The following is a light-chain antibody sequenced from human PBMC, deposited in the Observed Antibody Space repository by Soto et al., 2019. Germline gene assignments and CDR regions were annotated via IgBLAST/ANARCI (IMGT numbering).Light chain of an antibody. J-gene: IGKJ2*01. V-gene: IGKV3-11*01. CDR3: QVRSDWPPFKYT. Sequence: EIVLTQSPATLSVSPGERATLSCRASQSVNQKLGWYQQKPGQAPRLLIYETSSRATGVPARFSGSGSGTDFTLTISRLEPEDFAIYFCQVRSDWPPFKYTFGQGTKLEVK. CDR1: QSVNQK. CDR2: ETS.